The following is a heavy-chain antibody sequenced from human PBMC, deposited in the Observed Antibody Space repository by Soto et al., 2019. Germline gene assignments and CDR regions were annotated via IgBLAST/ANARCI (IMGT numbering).Heavy chain of an antibody. D-gene: IGHD3-3*01. CDR1: GYTFTSYA. CDR3: ARGLALEWLLMSRRWFDP. Sequence: ASVKVSCKASGYTFTSYAMHWVRQAPGQRLEWMGWINAGNGNTKYSQKLQGRVTITRDTSASTAYMELSSLRSEDTAVYYCARGLALEWLLMSRRWFDPWGQGTLVTVSS. J-gene: IGHJ5*02. V-gene: IGHV1-3*01. CDR2: INAGNGNT.